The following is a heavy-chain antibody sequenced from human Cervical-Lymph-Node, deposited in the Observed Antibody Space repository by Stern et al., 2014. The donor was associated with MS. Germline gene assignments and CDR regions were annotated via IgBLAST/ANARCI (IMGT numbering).Heavy chain of an antibody. V-gene: IGHV3-30*18. CDR1: GFTFSSYG. Sequence: VQLVESGGGVVQPGRSLRLSWAASGFTFSSYGMHWVRQATGKGLEWVAVISYDERTKYYAYSVKVRFTISRDNSKNTLYLQMNSLRAEDTAVYYCAKDLCGTYYHYYYGMDVWGQGTTVTVSS. J-gene: IGHJ6*02. CDR2: ISYDERTK. CDR3: AKDLCGTYYHYYYGMDV. D-gene: IGHD1-26*01.